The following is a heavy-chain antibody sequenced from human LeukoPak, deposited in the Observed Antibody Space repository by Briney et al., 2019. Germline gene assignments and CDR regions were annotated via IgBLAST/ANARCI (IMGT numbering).Heavy chain of an antibody. D-gene: IGHD3-3*01. CDR3: ASLPPYNFWSGYSEQYEYGMDV. V-gene: IGHV3-7*01. CDR2: MKQDGSEK. Sequence: GGSLRLSCAASGFTFSSYWMSWVRQAPGKGLEWVANMKQDGSEKYYVDSVKGRFTISRDNAENSLYLQMNSLRAEDTAVYYCASLPPYNFWSGYSEQYEYGMDVWGQGTTVTVSS. CDR1: GFTFSSYW. J-gene: IGHJ6*02.